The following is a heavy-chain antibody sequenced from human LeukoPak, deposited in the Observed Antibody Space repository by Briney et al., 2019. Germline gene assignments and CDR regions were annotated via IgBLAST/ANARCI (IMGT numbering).Heavy chain of an antibody. CDR2: IATDGNRT. CDR3: ARVAVGRYDFDY. J-gene: IGHJ4*02. CDR1: GFTFSSYW. V-gene: IGHV3-74*01. Sequence: GGSLRLSCAASGFTFSSYWIHWVRQAPGKGLVWVSRIATDGNRTSYADSVEGRLTISRDNAKNTLYLQMNSLRVEDTAVYYCARVAVGRYDFDYRGQGTLVTVSS. D-gene: IGHD1-26*01.